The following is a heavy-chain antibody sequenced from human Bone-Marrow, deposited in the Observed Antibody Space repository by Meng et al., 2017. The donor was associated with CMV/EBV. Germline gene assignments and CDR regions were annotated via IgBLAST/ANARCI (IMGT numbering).Heavy chain of an antibody. D-gene: IGHD2-2*01. CDR3: ARGPLGYCSSTSCYITRNYGMDV. CDR2: IYYSGST. CDR1: GGSISSGDYY. J-gene: IGHJ6*02. Sequence: LRLSCTVSGGSISSGDYYWSWIRQPPGKGLEWIGYIYYSGSTYYNPSLKSRVTISVDTSKNQFSLKLRSVTAADTAVYYCARGPLGYCSSTSCYITRNYGMDVWGQGTTVTVSS. V-gene: IGHV4-30-4*08.